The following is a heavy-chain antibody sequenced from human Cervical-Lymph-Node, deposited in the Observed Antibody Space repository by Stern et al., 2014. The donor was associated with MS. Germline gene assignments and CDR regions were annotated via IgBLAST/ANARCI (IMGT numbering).Heavy chain of an antibody. J-gene: IGHJ4*02. CDR1: GFTFTTSG. V-gene: IGHV3-30*18. D-gene: IGHD2-2*02. Sequence: VQLVESGGGVVQPGGSLRLSCVASGFTFTTSGMHWVRQAPGKGLDWVAVISYDGSNQSDGDSVKGRFTISRDNSKNTVYLQMNSLRPEDTAVYYCANAAALSCRSPSCYKAFEYWGQGILVTVSS. CDR3: ANAAALSCRSPSCYKAFEY. CDR2: ISYDGSNQ.